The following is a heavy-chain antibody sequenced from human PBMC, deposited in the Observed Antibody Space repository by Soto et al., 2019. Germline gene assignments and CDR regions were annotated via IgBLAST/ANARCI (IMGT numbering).Heavy chain of an antibody. CDR1: GGSISSSNW. V-gene: IGHV4-4*02. CDR2: IHHSGST. D-gene: IGHD2-2*01. CDR3: ARVPPIVVVPAAPNDAFDI. J-gene: IGHJ3*02. Sequence: PSETLSLTCAVSGGSISSSNWLSWVRQTPGKAMEWIAEIHHSGSTKYNPSLKSRVTISVDKSKNQLSLKLSSVTAADTAVYYRARVPPIVVVPAAPNDAFDIWGQGTMVT.